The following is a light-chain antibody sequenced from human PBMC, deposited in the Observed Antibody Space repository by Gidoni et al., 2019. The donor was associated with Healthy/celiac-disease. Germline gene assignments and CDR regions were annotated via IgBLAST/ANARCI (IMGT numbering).Light chain of an antibody. CDR3: SSYTSSSTLVV. J-gene: IGLJ2*01. Sequence: QSALTQPASVSGSPEQSITISCTGTSSDVGGYNYVSWYQQHPSKAPKLMIYEVSNRPSGVSNRFSGSKSGNTASLTISGLQAEDEADYYCSSYTSSSTLVVFGGGTKLTVL. CDR1: SSDVGGYNY. V-gene: IGLV2-14*01. CDR2: EVS.